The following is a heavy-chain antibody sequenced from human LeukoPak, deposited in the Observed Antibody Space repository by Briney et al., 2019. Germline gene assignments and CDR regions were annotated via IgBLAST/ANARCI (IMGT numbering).Heavy chain of an antibody. CDR2: ISYDGSNK. CDR1: GFTFSSYA. V-gene: IGHV3-30-3*01. J-gene: IGHJ4*02. Sequence: GRSLRLSCAASGFTFSSYAMHWVRQAPGKGLEWVAVISYDGSNKYYADSVKGRFTISRDNSKNTLYLQMNSLRAEDTAVYYCAKDKKRALMVRGVITNTYFDYWGQGTLVTVSS. CDR3: AKDKKRALMVRGVITNTYFDY. D-gene: IGHD3-10*01.